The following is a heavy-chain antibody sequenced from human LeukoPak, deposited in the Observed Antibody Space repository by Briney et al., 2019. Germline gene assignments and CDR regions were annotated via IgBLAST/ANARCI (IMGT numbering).Heavy chain of an antibody. V-gene: IGHV3-23*01. J-gene: IGHJ6*02. Sequence: PGGSLRLSCAASGFTFSSYAMSWVRQAPGKGLEWVSAISGSGGSTYYAASVKGRFTISRDNSKNTLYLQMNSLRAEDTAVYYCAKDEYSLGRYSSSWYVRRSPVRDYYYGMDVWGQGTTVTVSS. CDR3: AKDEYSLGRYSSSWYVRRSPVRDYYYGMDV. CDR1: GFTFSSYA. D-gene: IGHD6-13*01. CDR2: ISGSGGST.